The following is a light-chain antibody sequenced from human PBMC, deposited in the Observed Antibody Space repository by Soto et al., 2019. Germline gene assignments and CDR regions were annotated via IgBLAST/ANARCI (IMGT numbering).Light chain of an antibody. CDR3: QQYNST. J-gene: IGKJ1*01. Sequence: DIQVTQSPSSLSASVGDRVTITCRASQTIRVDLNWYQQKPGKAPSLLIYAASSLQSGVPSRFSGSGSGTEFTLTISSLQPDDFATYYCQQYNSTFGQGTKVEIK. CDR2: AAS. CDR1: QTIRVD. V-gene: IGKV1-17*01.